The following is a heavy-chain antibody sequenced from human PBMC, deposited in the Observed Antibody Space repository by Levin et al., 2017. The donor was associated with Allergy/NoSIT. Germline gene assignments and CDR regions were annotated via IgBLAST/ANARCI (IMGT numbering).Heavy chain of an antibody. J-gene: IGHJ4*02. D-gene: IGHD6-19*01. CDR2: ISYDGSNK. Sequence: GGSLRLSCAASGFTFSSYSMHWVRQAPGKGLEWVAVISYDGSNKYYADSVKGRFTSSRDNSKNTLYLQMSSLRVEDTAVYYCARGGYDSGSYNEGIYWGQGTLVTVSS. CDR1: GFTFSSYS. CDR3: ARGGYDSGSYNEGIY. V-gene: IGHV3-30-3*01.